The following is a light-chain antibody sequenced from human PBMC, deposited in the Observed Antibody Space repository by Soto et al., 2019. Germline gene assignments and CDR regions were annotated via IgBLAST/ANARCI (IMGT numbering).Light chain of an antibody. CDR3: QQHRSYPVT. Sequence: IPMTQSPSTLSASVGDRVIITCRASQSVSSWLAWYQHKPGKAPNLLIYKASRFASGAPSRFSGSGSGTEFTRTISSLQPDDFATYYCQQHRSYPVTFGQGTRLEIK. J-gene: IGKJ5*01. V-gene: IGKV1-5*03. CDR1: QSVSSW. CDR2: KAS.